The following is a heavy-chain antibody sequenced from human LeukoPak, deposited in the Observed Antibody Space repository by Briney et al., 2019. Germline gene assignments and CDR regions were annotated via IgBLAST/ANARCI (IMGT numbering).Heavy chain of an antibody. Sequence: ASVKLSRTASGYTFTGYGMHWVRQAPGPGLEWMGWISPNSGVANYAQKFQGRVTMTRDTSISTAYMELSRLRPDDTAVYYCASFRRSYCSSASCYEDGMDVWGQGTTVTVSS. J-gene: IGHJ6*02. CDR2: ISPNSGVA. CDR3: ASFRRSYCSSASCYEDGMDV. V-gene: IGHV1-2*02. CDR1: GYTFTGYG. D-gene: IGHD2-2*01.